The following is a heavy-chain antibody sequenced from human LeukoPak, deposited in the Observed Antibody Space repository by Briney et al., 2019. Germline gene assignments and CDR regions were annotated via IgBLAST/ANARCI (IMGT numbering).Heavy chain of an antibody. D-gene: IGHD3-10*01. CDR3: ARDLAPVVRASPMGY. CDR2: ITYDGYYK. J-gene: IGHJ4*02. Sequence: PGTSLRLSCAASGFTFNSYGMHWVRQAPGQGLDWVALITYDGYYKYYSDSVKGRFTISSDTSKNTLYLQMNSLRAKDTDVYYCARDLAPVVRASPMGYWGQGTLVTVSS. CDR1: GFTFNSYG. V-gene: IGHV3-30*03.